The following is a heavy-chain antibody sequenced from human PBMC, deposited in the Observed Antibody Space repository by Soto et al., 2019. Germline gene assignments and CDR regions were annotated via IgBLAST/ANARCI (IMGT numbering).Heavy chain of an antibody. Sequence: GGSLRLSCAASGFTFSSYGMHWVRQAPGKGLEWVAVISYDGSNKYYADSVKGRFTISRDNSKNMLYLQMNSLRAEDTAVYYCAINGEIFGVVIELPDYYYYMDVWGKGTTVTVSS. CDR2: ISYDGSNK. V-gene: IGHV3-30*03. D-gene: IGHD3-3*01. CDR3: AINGEIFGVVIELPDYYYYMDV. CDR1: GFTFSSYG. J-gene: IGHJ6*03.